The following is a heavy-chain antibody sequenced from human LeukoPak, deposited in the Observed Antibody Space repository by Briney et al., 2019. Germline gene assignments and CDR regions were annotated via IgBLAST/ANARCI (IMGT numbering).Heavy chain of an antibody. CDR2: INPNSGGT. CDR1: GYTFTGYY. CDR3: AREPRYQLLYNWFDP. Sequence: ASVKVSCKASGYTFTGYYMHWVRQAPGQGLEWMGWINPNSGGTSYAQKFQGRVTMTRDTSISTAYMELSRLRSDDTAVYYCAREPRYQLLYNWFDPWGQGTLVTVSS. V-gene: IGHV1-2*02. J-gene: IGHJ5*02. D-gene: IGHD2-2*01.